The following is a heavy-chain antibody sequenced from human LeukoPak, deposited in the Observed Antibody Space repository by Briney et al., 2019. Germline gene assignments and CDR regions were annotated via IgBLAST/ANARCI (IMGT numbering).Heavy chain of an antibody. D-gene: IGHD4-17*01. J-gene: IGHJ6*03. Sequence: GASVKVSCKASGYTFTSYDINWVRQATGQGLEWMGWMNPNSGNTGYAQKFQGRVTMTRNTSISTAYMELSSLRSEDTAVYYCARGLTVTTPYYYYYMDVWGKGTTVTVSS. CDR2: MNPNSGNT. V-gene: IGHV1-8*01. CDR1: GYTFTSYD. CDR3: ARGLTVTTPYYYYYMDV.